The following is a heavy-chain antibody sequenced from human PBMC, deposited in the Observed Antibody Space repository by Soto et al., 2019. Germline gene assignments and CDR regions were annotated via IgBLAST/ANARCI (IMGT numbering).Heavy chain of an antibody. Sequence: PVGSLRLSCEASGFPFNTYAMTWFRQLPGMGLEWVSTTSIGGNTDFAESVRGRFSVSRDNSKNTLYLQMTNLRAEDAAIYFCAKDLPPGFVVPTKSGFDPWGQGTRVTVSS. D-gene: IGHD5-12*01. CDR3: AKDLPPGFVVPTKSGFDP. V-gene: IGHV3-23*01. CDR1: GFPFNTYA. J-gene: IGHJ5*02. CDR2: TSIGGNT.